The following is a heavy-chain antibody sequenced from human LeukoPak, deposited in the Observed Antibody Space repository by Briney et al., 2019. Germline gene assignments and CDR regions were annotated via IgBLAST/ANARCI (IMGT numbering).Heavy chain of an antibody. CDR1: GGSIGSSSYY. V-gene: IGHV4-39*07. D-gene: IGHD3-16*02. Sequence: SETLSLTCTVSGGSIGSSSYYWGWIRQPPGKGLEWIGEINHSGSTNYNPSLKSRVTISVDTSENQFSLKLSSVTAADTAVYYCASGGVIAFWGQGTLVTVSS. CDR3: ASGGVIAF. J-gene: IGHJ4*02. CDR2: INHSGST.